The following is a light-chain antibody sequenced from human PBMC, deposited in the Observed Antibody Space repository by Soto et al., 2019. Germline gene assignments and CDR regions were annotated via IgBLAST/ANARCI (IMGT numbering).Light chain of an antibody. CDR2: DAS. CDR1: QSVSSN. J-gene: IGKJ1*01. V-gene: IGKV3-20*01. CDR3: QQYGSSGT. Sequence: DIVMTQSPATLSVSPGERATLSYRASQSVSSNLAWYQQKPGQSPRLLISDASTRATGIPDRFSGSGSGTDFTLTISRLEPEDFAVYYCQQYGSSGTFGQGTKVDI.